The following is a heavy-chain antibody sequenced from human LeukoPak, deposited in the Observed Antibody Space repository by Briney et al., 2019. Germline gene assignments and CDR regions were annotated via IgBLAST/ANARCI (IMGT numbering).Heavy chain of an antibody. CDR2: FDPEDGET. J-gene: IGHJ6*02. D-gene: IGHD3-10*01. CDR3: AGSGSRYYGMDV. Sequence: ASVKVSCKVSGYTLTELSMHWVRQAPGKGLEWMGGFDPEDGETIYAQKFQGRVTMTEDTSTDTAYMELSSLRSEDTAVYYCAGSGSRYYGMDVWGQGTTVTVSS. V-gene: IGHV1-24*01. CDR1: GYTLTELS.